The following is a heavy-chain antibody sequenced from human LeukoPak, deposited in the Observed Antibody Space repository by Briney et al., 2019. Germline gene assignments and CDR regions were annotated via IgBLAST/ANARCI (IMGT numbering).Heavy chain of an antibody. J-gene: IGHJ4*02. CDR3: VKDRTGTYTLDY. CDR1: GFTFNNYA. D-gene: IGHD3-10*01. Sequence: PEGSLRLSCAATGFTFNNYAIHWGRQAPGKGLEWVAFISDDGSRQHYADSVKGRFTISRDNSKNTLNLQMNSLRAEDTAVYYCVKDRTGTYTLDYWGQGTLVTVSS. V-gene: IGHV3-30-3*02. CDR2: ISDDGSRQ.